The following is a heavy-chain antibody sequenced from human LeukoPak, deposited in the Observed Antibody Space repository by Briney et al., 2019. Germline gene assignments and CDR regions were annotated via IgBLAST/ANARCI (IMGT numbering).Heavy chain of an antibody. D-gene: IGHD1-26*01. CDR3: ARDNAGLVKHLDAFDL. V-gene: IGHV3-30-3*01. CDR1: GFTFSSYA. CDR2: ISYDGSNK. J-gene: IGHJ3*01. Sequence: GGSLRLSCAASGFTFSSYAMHWVRQAPGKGLEWVAVISYDGSNKYYADSVKGRFTISRDNSKNTLSLQMNSLRAEDTAVYYCARDNAGLVKHLDAFDLWGQGTMVTVAS.